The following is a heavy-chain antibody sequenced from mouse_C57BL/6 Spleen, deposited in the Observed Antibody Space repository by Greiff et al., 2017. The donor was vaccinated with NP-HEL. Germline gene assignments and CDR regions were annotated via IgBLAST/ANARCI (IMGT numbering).Heavy chain of an antibody. D-gene: IGHD2-2*01. Sequence: EVQLQQSGAELVRPGASVKLSCTASGFNIKDYYMHWVKQRPEQGLEWIGRIDPEDGDTEYAPKFQGKATMTADTSSNTAYLQLSSLTSEDTAVYYCTGYGYVGYYFDYWGQGTTLTVSS. CDR3: TGYGYVGYYFDY. CDR2: IDPEDGDT. J-gene: IGHJ2*01. CDR1: GFNIKDYY. V-gene: IGHV14-1*01.